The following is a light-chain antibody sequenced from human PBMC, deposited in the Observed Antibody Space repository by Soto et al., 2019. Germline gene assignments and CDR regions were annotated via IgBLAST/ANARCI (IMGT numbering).Light chain of an antibody. V-gene: IGLV1-44*01. J-gene: IGLJ3*02. CDR3: AAWDGSLNGWV. CDR2: SNN. Sequence: QSVLTQPPSASGTPGQRVTISCSGSSSNIGSDTVNWYQQLPGTAPKLLIYSNNQRPSGVPDRFSGSKSGTSASLAISGLQSEDAADYHCAAWDGSLNGWVFGGGTKLTVL. CDR1: SSNIGSDT.